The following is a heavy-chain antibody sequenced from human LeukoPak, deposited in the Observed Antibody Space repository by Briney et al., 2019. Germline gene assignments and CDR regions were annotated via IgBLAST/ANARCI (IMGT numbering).Heavy chain of an antibody. CDR3: AKAASGSYFRGPFDY. CDR1: GFTFSNAW. D-gene: IGHD1-26*01. Sequence: GGSLRLACAASGFTFSNAWMSWVRQAPGKGLEWVSAISGSGGSTYYADSVKGRFTISRDNSKNTLYLQMNSLRAEDTAVYYCAKAASGSYFRGPFDYWGQGTLVTVSS. CDR2: ISGSGGST. V-gene: IGHV3-23*01. J-gene: IGHJ4*02.